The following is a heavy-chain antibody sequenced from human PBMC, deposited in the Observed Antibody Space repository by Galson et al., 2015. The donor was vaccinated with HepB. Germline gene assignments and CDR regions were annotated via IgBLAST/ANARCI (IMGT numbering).Heavy chain of an antibody. CDR2: ISGSGRNT. Sequence: SLRLSCAASGFTFSGYAMSWVRQPPGKGLEWVAAISGSGRNTYYADSVKGRFTLSRDNSKNTLYLQLNSLRAEDTAVYYCAKPFGFQYPSYFDYWGQGTLGTVSS. CDR3: AKPFGFQYPSYFDY. V-gene: IGHV3-23*01. D-gene: IGHD2-2*01. J-gene: IGHJ4*02. CDR1: GFTFSGYA.